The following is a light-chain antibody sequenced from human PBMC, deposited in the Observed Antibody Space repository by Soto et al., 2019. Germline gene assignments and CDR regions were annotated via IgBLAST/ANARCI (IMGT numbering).Light chain of an antibody. V-gene: IGKV3-20*01. CDR2: GTS. J-gene: IGKJ1*01. CDR1: QSVSSSY. CDR3: QQYGSSSWT. Sequence: EIVLTQSRGTLSLSPGERATLSCRASQSVSSSYLAWYQQKPGQAPRLLIYGTSSRATAIPDRFSGSGSGTDFTLTISRLEPEDFAVYYCQQYGSSSWTFGQGTKV.